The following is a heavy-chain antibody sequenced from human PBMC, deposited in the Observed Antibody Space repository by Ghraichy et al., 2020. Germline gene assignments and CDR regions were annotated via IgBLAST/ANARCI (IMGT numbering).Heavy chain of an antibody. J-gene: IGHJ4*02. CDR3: AKERGSYGQPAFEY. CDR1: GFTFSSYA. CDR2: ISGSGDYI. Sequence: GGALNISCAASGFTFSSYAMSWVRQAPGKGLEWVSAISGSGDYIYYADSVMGRFTISRDNSKNTLFLQMNSLRVEDAALYYCAKERGSYGQPAFEYWGQGTLLTVSS. D-gene: IGHD1-26*01. V-gene: IGHV3-23*01.